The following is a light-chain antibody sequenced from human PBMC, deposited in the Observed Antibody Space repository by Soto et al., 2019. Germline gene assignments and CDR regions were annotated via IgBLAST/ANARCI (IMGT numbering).Light chain of an antibody. CDR2: DVS. CDR3: SSYTSSSTLDVV. J-gene: IGLJ2*01. CDR1: SSDVGGYNY. V-gene: IGLV2-14*01. Sequence: QSALTQPASESGSPGQSITISCTGTSSDVGGYNYVSWYQQHPGKAPKLIIYDVSNRPSGVSNRFSGSKSGNTASLTISGLQADDEADYYCSSYTSSSTLDVVFGGGTKLTVL.